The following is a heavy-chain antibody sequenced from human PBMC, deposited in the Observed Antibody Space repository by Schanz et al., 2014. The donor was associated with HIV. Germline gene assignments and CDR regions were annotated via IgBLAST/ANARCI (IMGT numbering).Heavy chain of an antibody. CDR1: GFIIDNYW. Sequence: EVHLEESGGGLVQPGGSLRLSCVGSGFIIDNYWMSWVRQAPGSGLEWVANIKPDGSETYYVGSVRGRFTISRDNSKNMVYLQMNSLRAEDTAVYHCAKDGVRLGNCSRSTCHYAMDIWGQGTTVTVSS. CDR3: AKDGVRLGNCSRSTCHYAMDI. D-gene: IGHD2-2*01. J-gene: IGHJ6*02. CDR2: IKPDGSET. V-gene: IGHV3-7*01.